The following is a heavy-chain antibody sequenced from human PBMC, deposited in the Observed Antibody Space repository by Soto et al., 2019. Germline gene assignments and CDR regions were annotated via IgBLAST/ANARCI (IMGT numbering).Heavy chain of an antibody. Sequence: SETLSLTCAVSGGSISSSKWWNWVRQPPGKGLEWIGEIYDSGTTNYNPSLKNRVTISVDKSKDQFSLKLTSVSAADTAVYFCEHTLSQYYNGMHVWGPGATVTVSS. J-gene: IGHJ6*02. V-gene: IGHV4-4*02. CDR1: GGSISSSKW. CDR2: IYDSGTT. CDR3: EHTLSQYYNGMHV.